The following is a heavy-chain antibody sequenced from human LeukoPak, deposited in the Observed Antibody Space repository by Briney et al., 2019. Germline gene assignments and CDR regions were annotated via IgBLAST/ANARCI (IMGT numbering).Heavy chain of an antibody. Sequence: SVKVSCKTSGGTFSSYAISWVRQAPGQGLEWMGGIIPIFGTANYAQKFQGRVTITVDESTSTAYMELSRLRSDDTAVYYCAKLQYGDYGADYWGQGTLVTVSS. V-gene: IGHV1-69*13. CDR3: AKLQYGDYGADY. D-gene: IGHD4-17*01. CDR1: GGTFSSYA. J-gene: IGHJ4*02. CDR2: IIPIFGTA.